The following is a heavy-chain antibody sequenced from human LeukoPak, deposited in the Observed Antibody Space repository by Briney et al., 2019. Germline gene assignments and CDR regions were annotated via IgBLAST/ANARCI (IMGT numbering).Heavy chain of an antibody. V-gene: IGHV1-69*13. CDR2: IIPIFQTA. Sequence: SVKVSCKTSGGTFNSHGISWVRQAPGQGLEWMGGIIPIFQTATYAENFQGRLTIIADESTNTVYMELSSLRSDDTAVYYCARDYNYDSSASDDALDVWGQGTTVTVSS. J-gene: IGHJ3*01. CDR1: GGTFNSHG. CDR3: ARDYNYDSSASDDALDV. D-gene: IGHD3-22*01.